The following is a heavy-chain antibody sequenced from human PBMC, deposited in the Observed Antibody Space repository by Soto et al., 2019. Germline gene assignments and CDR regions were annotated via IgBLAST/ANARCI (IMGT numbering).Heavy chain of an antibody. J-gene: IGHJ6*02. CDR1: GFTFSTYS. V-gene: IGHV3-21*01. Sequence: EVQLVESGGGLVKPGGSLRLSCAASGFTFSTYSMNWVRQAPGKGLEWVSSISSSSGYIYYADSVKGRFTISGDDAKNSLSLQMNRLRAEDTAVYYCARVRSYSYGQGYGMDVWGQGTTVTVSS. CDR2: ISSSSGYI. D-gene: IGHD5-18*01. CDR3: ARVRSYSYGQGYGMDV.